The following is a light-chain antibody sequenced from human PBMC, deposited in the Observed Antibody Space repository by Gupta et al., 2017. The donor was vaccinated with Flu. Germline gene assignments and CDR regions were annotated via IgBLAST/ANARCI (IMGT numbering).Light chain of an antibody. Sequence: EAATLCCRAIQSISNNLAWYQHRPGRAPRLLIYGASTRATGIPARCSGSGSGTEFTLTISTLQTEDFAVYYCQRYSHWPTYTFGQGTKLEI. CDR1: QSISNN. J-gene: IGKJ2*01. CDR2: GAS. V-gene: IGKV3-15*01. CDR3: QRYSHWPTYT.